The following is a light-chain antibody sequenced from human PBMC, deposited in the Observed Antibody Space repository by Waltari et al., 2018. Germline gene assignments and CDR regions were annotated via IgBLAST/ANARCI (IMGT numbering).Light chain of an antibody. V-gene: IGKV1-39*01. CDR2: TAS. Sequence: DIQMTQSPSSLSASVGDRVTITCRASQSISNYLNWYQQKPGKAPKLLMYTASTLQSGVPSRFSGSGSGTDFTLTISSLQPGDFATYFCQQSYSVPLTFGGGTKVEIK. CDR1: QSISNY. CDR3: QQSYSVPLT. J-gene: IGKJ4*01.